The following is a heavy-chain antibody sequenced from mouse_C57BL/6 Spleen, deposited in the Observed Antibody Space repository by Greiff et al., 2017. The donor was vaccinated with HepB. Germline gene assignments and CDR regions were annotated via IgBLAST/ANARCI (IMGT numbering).Heavy chain of an antibody. Sequence: EVQVVESGAELVRPGASVKLSCTASGFNIKDDYMHWVKQRPEQGLEWIGWIDPENGDTEYASKFQGKATITADTSSNTAYLQLSSLTSEDTAVYYCTTRNDYVSYWGQGTLVTVSA. J-gene: IGHJ3*01. CDR3: TTRNDYVSY. V-gene: IGHV14-4*01. CDR1: GFNIKDDY. D-gene: IGHD2-4*01. CDR2: IDPENGDT.